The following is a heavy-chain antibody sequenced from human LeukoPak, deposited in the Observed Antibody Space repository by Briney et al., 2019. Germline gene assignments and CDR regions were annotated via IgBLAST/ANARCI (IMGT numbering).Heavy chain of an antibody. CDR1: GGSISSGSYY. CDR2: IYTSGST. J-gene: IGHJ4*02. Sequence: PSETLSLTCTGSGGSISSGSYYWSWIRQPAGKGLEWIGRIYTSGSTNYNPSLKSRVTISVDTSTNQFSLKLSSVTAADTAVYYCARHSTFFGVVIIKGRVRGPFDYWGQGTLVTVSS. V-gene: IGHV4-61*02. CDR3: ARHSTFFGVVIIKGRVRGPFDY. D-gene: IGHD3-3*01.